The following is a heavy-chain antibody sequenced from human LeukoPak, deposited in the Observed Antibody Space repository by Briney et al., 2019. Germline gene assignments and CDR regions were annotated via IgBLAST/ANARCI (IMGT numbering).Heavy chain of an antibody. Sequence: SETLSLTCTVSGGSISSSSYYWGWIRQPPGKGLEWIGSIYYSGSTYYNPSLKIRVTISEDTSKNQFFLKLSSVTAADTALYYCAGEHVATSDYWGQGTLVSVYS. J-gene: IGHJ4*02. CDR1: GGSISSSSYY. CDR2: IYYSGST. V-gene: IGHV4-39*01. D-gene: IGHD5-12*01. CDR3: AGEHVATSDY.